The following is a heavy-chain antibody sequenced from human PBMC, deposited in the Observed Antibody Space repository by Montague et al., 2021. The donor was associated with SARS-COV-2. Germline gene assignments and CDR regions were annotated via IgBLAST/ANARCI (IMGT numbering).Heavy chain of an antibody. CDR1: GVSLSSSSFY. CDR2: IYYSGST. J-gene: IGHJ4*02. Sequence: SETLSLTCTVSGVSLSSSSFYRDWIRQPPGKGLEWIGSIYYSGSTYYNPYIKSRVSIYVDTSKKQLSLRLSSVTAADTAVYYCASSSYSSRWYYFDYWGQGTLVAVSS. D-gene: IGHD6-13*01. V-gene: IGHV4-39*01. CDR3: ASSSYSSRWYYFDY.